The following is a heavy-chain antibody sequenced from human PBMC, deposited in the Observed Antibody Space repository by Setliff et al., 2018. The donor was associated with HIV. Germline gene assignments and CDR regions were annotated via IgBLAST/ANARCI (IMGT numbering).Heavy chain of an antibody. Sequence: PSETLSLTCTVSDDSTSSGFYNWTWIRQPAGKRLEWIGHISTSGSASYNPSLESRTTISMDTSKNYFSLKLTSVTAADTAVYFCATSSSSLHNWFDSWGRGTPVTVS. CDR2: ISTSGSA. J-gene: IGHJ5*01. D-gene: IGHD3-22*01. CDR3: ATSSSSLHNWFDS. V-gene: IGHV4-61*09. CDR1: DDSTSSGFYN.